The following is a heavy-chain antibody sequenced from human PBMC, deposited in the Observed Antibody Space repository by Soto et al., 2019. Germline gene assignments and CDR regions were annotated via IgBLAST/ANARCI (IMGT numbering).Heavy chain of an antibody. CDR2: ISSGGYVI. Sequence: PGGSLRLSCAASGFTFSAYGMNWVRQAPGKGLEWVSSISSGGYVIYYADSVKGRFTISRDNAKNSLYLQMNSLRAEDTAIYYCVTFGTSNWFGPWGQGTVVTVPS. V-gene: IGHV3-21*01. J-gene: IGHJ5*02. D-gene: IGHD3-16*01. CDR1: GFTFSAYG. CDR3: VTFGTSNWFGP.